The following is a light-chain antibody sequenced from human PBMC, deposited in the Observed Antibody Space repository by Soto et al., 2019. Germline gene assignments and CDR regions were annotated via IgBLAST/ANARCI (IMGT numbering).Light chain of an antibody. CDR3: QQYETFSGT. CDR1: QSISNW. CDR2: HAY. Sequence: DIQMTQSPSTLSASVGDRVTITCRASQSISNWLAWYQQKQGKAPKLLIYHAYSLESGVPSRFSGSESGTKFTLTIASLQPDDFATYYCQQYETFSGTFGPGTKVDIK. J-gene: IGKJ1*01. V-gene: IGKV1-5*01.